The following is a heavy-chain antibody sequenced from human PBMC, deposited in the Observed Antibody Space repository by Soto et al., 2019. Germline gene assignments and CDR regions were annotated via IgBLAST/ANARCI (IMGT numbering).Heavy chain of an antibody. V-gene: IGHV1-69*13. CDR2: IIPIFGTA. Sequence: AASVKVSCKASGGTFSSYAISWVRQAPGQGLEWMGGIIPIFGTANYAQKFQGRVTITADESTSTAYMELSSLRSEDTAVYYCARALRQNYYYYGMDVWGQGTTVTVSS. CDR3: ARALRQNYYYYGMDV. CDR1: GGTFSSYA. J-gene: IGHJ6*02.